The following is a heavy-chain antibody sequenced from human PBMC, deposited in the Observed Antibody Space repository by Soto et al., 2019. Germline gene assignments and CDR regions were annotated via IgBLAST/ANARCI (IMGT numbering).Heavy chain of an antibody. CDR2: ISYDGSNK. J-gene: IGHJ4*02. CDR3: AKEHIRGSYHRY. D-gene: IGHD1-26*01. V-gene: IGHV3-30*18. CDR1: GFTFSSYG. Sequence: GGSLRLSCAASGFTFSSYGMHWVRQAPGKGLEWVAVISYDGSNKYYADSVKGRFTISRDNSKNTLYLQMNSLRAEDTAVYYCAKEHIRGSYHRYWGQGTLVTVSS.